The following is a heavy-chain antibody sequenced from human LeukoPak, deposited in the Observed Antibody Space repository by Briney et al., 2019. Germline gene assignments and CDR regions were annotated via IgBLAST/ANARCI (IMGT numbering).Heavy chain of an antibody. V-gene: IGHV5-51*01. CDR1: GYNFPNYG. CDR2: IYPGDSDT. J-gene: IGHJ6*03. D-gene: IGHD2-2*01. CDR3: ARHLCYDNSGYMCV. Sequence: GESLKTSSKGPGYNFPNYGIGCVRQMPGKGLEWMGIIYPGDSDTRYSPSFQGQVTISADTSISTAYLQWSSLTASDTAMYYCARHLCYDNSGYMCVWGKGTTVTVSS.